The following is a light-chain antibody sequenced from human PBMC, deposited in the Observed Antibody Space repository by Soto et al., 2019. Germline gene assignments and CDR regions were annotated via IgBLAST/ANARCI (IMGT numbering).Light chain of an antibody. J-gene: IGLJ3*02. CDR1: SRDVGAYNL. Sequence: QSALTQPASVSGSPGQSITISCSGTSRDVGAYNLVSWYQQPPGKAPKLLIYEVRNRPSGVSYRSSGSKSGNTASLTISSLLPEDEADYFCSSYTAYTTLWVFGGGTKLTVL. CDR3: SSYTAYTTLWV. V-gene: IGLV2-14*01. CDR2: EVR.